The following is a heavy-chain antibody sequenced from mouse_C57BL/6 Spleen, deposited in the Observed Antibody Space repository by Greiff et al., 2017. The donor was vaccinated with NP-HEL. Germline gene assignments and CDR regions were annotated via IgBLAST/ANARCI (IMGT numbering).Heavy chain of an antibody. V-gene: IGHV1-5*01. CDR1: GYTFTSYS. Sequence: EVQLQQSGTVLARPGASVKMSCKTSGYTFTSYSMHWVKQRPGQGLEWIGAIYPGNSDTSYNEKFKGKAKLTAVTSASTAYMELSSLTNEDSAVYYCTREELTGAWFAYWGQGTLVTVSA. CDR2: IYPGNSDT. CDR3: TREELTGAWFAY. D-gene: IGHD4-1*01. J-gene: IGHJ3*01.